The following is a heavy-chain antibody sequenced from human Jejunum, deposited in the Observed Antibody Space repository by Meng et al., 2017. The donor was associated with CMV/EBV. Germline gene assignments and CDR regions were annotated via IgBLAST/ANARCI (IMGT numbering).Heavy chain of an antibody. D-gene: IGHD3-3*01. CDR1: GGSIGRGNYY. CDR2: IHDTGST. J-gene: IGHJ4*02. Sequence: VLWQRSGHVRVRPPQTRSPTCSVYGGSIGRGNYYGSWIRQPPGKGLEWIGYIHDTGSTSHNPSLKSRVDISLGTSKNQFSLTLNSVTAEDTAVYFCARGSIFVSFDSWGQGTLVTVSS. CDR3: ARGSIFVSFDS. V-gene: IGHV4-30-4*08.